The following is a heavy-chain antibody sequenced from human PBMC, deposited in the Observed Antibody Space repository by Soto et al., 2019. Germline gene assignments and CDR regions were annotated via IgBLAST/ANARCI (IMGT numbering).Heavy chain of an antibody. D-gene: IGHD3-3*01. CDR2: INPATGAA. CDR1: GYPVTAYY. V-gene: IGHV1-2*02. CDR3: ARRGGVGVAGSAAFDM. J-gene: IGHJ3*02. Sequence: QIHLVQSGAVVKKPGASVTVSCSASGYPVTAYYMHWVRQAPGRGLGWMGGINPATGAAKYTQTLQGRVRMTKDTTTSTVFMVLSGRTSGDTGVVYSARRGGVGVAGSAAFDMWGQGTLVTVSS.